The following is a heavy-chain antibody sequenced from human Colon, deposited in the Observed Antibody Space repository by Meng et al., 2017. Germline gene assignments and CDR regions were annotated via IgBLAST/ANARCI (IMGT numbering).Heavy chain of an antibody. CDR2: IYWDDDK. V-gene: IGHV2-5*02. Sequence: HITLKESCPSQVKPTQTLTLTCTFSGFSLSTSGVGVGWIRQPPGKALEWLALIYWDDDKRYSPSLKSRLTITKDTSKNQVVLTMTNMDPVDTATYYCAHRHPGGPVDYWGQGTLVTVSS. CDR3: AHRHPGGPVDY. CDR1: GFSLSTSGVG. J-gene: IGHJ4*02. D-gene: IGHD3-16*01.